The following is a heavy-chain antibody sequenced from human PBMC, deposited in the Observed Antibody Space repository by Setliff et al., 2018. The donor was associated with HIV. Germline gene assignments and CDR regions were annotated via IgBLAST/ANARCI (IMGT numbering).Heavy chain of an antibody. CDR1: GGSFSGYY. CDR3: ARAGSSGPSPL. CDR2: INHSGST. Sequence: SETLSLTCAGYGGSFSGYYWSWIRQPPGKGLEWIGDINHSGSTNYNMSFWSRVTISLDASRNQFSLELISVTAADTAVYYCARAGSSGPSPLWGQGTLVTVSS. D-gene: IGHD3-10*01. V-gene: IGHV4-34*01. J-gene: IGHJ4*02.